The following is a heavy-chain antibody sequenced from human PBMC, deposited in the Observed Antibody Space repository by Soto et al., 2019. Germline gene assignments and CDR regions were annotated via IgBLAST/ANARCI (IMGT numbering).Heavy chain of an antibody. V-gene: IGHV4-59*01. CDR2: IYNSGST. CDR3: ARQQAGTGVDY. Sequence: KASETLSLTCTVSGGSISSYYWSWIRQPPGKGLEWIGYIYNSGSTNYNPSLKSRVTISVDTSKNQFSLKLSSVTAADTAVYYCARQQAGTGVDYWGQGTLVTVSS. CDR1: GGSISSYY. D-gene: IGHD6-13*01. J-gene: IGHJ4*02.